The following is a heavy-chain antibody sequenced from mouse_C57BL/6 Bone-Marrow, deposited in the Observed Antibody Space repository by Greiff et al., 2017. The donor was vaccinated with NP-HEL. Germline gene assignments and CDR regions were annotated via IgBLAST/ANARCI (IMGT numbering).Heavy chain of an antibody. CDR2: IDPETGGT. CDR3: TRERWDYGSSDLYWYFDV. D-gene: IGHD1-1*01. V-gene: IGHV1-15*01. J-gene: IGHJ1*03. CDR1: GYTFTDYE. Sequence: QVQLQQSGAELVRPGASVTLSCKASGYTFTDYEMHWVKQTPVHGLEWIGAIDPETGGTAYNQKFKGKAILTADKSSSTAYMELRSLTSEDSAIYYCTRERWDYGSSDLYWYFDVWGTGTTVTVSS.